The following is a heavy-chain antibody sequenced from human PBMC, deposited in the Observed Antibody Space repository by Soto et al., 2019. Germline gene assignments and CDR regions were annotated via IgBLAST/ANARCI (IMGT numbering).Heavy chain of an antibody. J-gene: IGHJ2*01. D-gene: IGHD2-21*01. CDR3: ARESHAIVAGQRRDWYFDL. CDR1: GGSFSGYY. Sequence: QVQLQQWGAGPLRPLETLSLTCGVSGGSFSGYYWAWIRQSPGKGLEWIGEINDRGSINYNPSLKSRVSISVATSKNHYSLHLRSVTAADTAVYYCARESHAIVAGQRRDWYFDLLGRGTLVTVSS. CDR2: INDRGSI. V-gene: IGHV4-34*01.